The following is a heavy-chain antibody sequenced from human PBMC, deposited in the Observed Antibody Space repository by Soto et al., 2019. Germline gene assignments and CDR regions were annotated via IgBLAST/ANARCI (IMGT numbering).Heavy chain of an antibody. V-gene: IGHV1-69*02. CDR1: GGTFSSYT. Sequence: AASVKVSCKASGGTFSSYTISWVRQAPGQGLEWMGRIIPILGIANYAQKFQGRVTITADKSTSTAYMELSSLRSEDTAVYYCARAPSPYSSGWREYFQHWGQGTLVTVSS. CDR2: IIPILGIA. J-gene: IGHJ1*01. CDR3: ARAPSPYSSGWREYFQH. D-gene: IGHD6-19*01.